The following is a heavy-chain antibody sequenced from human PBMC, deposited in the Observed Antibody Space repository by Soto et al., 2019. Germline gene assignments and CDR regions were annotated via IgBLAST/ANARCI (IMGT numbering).Heavy chain of an antibody. V-gene: IGHV4-31*03. CDR2: IYYRGNT. Sequence: SETLSPTCTVSHASVSSEPFYWTWIRQHPGKGLEWIWYIYYRGNTYYRPSLKSRVCISIDTSQNQFSLRLNSVTAADTAVYYCARSGYGSSDFDHWGQGTLVTVSS. CDR3: ARSGYGSSDFDH. CDR1: HASVSSEPFY. D-gene: IGHD6-13*01. J-gene: IGHJ4*01.